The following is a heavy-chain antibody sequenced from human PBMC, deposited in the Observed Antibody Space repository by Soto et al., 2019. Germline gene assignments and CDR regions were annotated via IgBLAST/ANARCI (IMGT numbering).Heavy chain of an antibody. CDR3: ARVEDYGDYFDY. D-gene: IGHD4-17*01. CDR2: VYDAGTT. V-gene: IGHV4-39*07. Sequence: SETLSLTCTVSGGSIRSSSYYWGWIRQPPGRGLEWIGYVYDAGTTNYNPSLKSRVTMSVDTSKNQFSLKLNSLTAADTAVYYCARVEDYGDYFDYWGQGTLVTVSS. CDR1: GGSIRSSSYY. J-gene: IGHJ4*02.